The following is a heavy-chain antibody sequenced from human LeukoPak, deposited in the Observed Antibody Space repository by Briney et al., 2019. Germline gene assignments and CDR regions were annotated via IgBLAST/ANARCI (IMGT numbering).Heavy chain of an antibody. J-gene: IGHJ4*02. CDR2: ISGNGGTT. Sequence: GGSLRLSCAASGFTLSSYAMSWVRQAPGKGLEWVSAISGNGGTTYYADSVKGRFTISRDNSKNTVYLQMNSLRAEDTAVYYCAKAPGQYYDIMTGYLHWGQGTLVTVSS. V-gene: IGHV3-23*01. CDR3: AKAPGQYYDIMTGYLH. D-gene: IGHD3-9*01. CDR1: GFTLSSYA.